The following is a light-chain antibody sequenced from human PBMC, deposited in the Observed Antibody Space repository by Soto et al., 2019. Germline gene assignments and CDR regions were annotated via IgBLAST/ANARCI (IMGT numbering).Light chain of an antibody. CDR3: VQALQSPPWT. Sequence: DIVVTQSPLTLPVTPGETASISWRSSQSLLHSNGYNYLDWYLQKPGQSPQLLIYLGSNRASGVPDRFSGSGSGTDFTLKISRVEAEDVGVYYCVQALQSPPWTFGQGTKVEIK. J-gene: IGKJ1*01. V-gene: IGKV2-28*01. CDR1: QSLLHSNGYNY. CDR2: LGS.